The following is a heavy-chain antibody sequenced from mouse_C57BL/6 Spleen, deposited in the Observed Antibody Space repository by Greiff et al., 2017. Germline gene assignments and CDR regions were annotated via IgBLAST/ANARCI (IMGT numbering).Heavy chain of an antibody. D-gene: IGHD2-4*01. CDR1: GFTFSDYG. CDR2: ISSGSSTI. J-gene: IGHJ4*01. CDR3: ARYDYGPTVGFYAMDY. Sequence: EVHLVESGGGLVKPGGSLKLSCAASGFTFSDYGMHWVHQAPEKGLEWVAYISSGSSTIYYADTVKGRFTISRDNAKNTLFLQMTSLRSEDTAMYYCARYDYGPTVGFYAMDYWGHGTSVTVSS. V-gene: IGHV5-17*01.